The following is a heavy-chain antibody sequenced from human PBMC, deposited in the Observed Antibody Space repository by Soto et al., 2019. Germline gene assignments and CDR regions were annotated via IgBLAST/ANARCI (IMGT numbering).Heavy chain of an antibody. CDR3: ARARSPDYNYYALKA. J-gene: IGHJ6*02. Sequence: QVQLVESGGGVVQPGRSLGLSCAASGFTFSRYVMLWVRQAPGKGLEWVALISSDGSSEYYADSVRGRFAISRDTSTNTLYMKMNSLRVEDTALYFCARARSPDYNYYALKAGGQGTTVTVSS. D-gene: IGHD6-6*01. CDR1: GFTFSRYV. CDR2: ISSDGSSE. V-gene: IGHV3-30*09.